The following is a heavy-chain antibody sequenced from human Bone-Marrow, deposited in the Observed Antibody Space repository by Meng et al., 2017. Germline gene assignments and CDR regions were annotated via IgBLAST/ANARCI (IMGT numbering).Heavy chain of an antibody. CDR1: GGSFSGYY. J-gene: IGHJ4*02. Sequence: QVQVQQWGARLLKPSETLSLTCAVYGGSFSGYYWSWIRQPPGKGLEWIGEINHSGSTNYNPSLKSRVTISVDTSKNQFSLKLSSVTAADTAVYYCARGVTSPIFSTVVTPAFDYWGQGTLVTVSS. CDR3: ARGVTSPIFSTVVTPAFDY. D-gene: IGHD4-23*01. CDR2: INHSGST. V-gene: IGHV4-34*01.